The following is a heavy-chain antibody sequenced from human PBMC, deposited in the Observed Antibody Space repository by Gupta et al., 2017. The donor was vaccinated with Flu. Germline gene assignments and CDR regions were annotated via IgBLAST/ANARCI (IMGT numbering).Heavy chain of an antibody. Sequence: GQVEESGGGVVQPGRSLKLSRVAFGFSFSILGLHLVRQAPGRGLEWVAVISFDGNNKYYADSVKGRFTISRDNSKNTLYLQMNSLRTEDTAVYYCAKDWKWNYNNYGMNVWGQGTTVTVSS. CDR1: GFSFSILG. CDR3: AKDWKWNYNNYGMNV. D-gene: IGHD5-24*01. V-gene: IGHV3-30*18. J-gene: IGHJ6*02. CDR2: ISFDGNNK.